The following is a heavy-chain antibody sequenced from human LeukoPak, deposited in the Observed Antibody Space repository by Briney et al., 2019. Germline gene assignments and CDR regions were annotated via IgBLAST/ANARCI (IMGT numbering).Heavy chain of an antibody. Sequence: GGSLRLSCAASGFTFSSYGMHWVRQAPGKGLEWVAVISYDGSNKYYADSVKGRFTISRDNSKNTLYLQMNSLRAEDTAVYYCARELVCSSTSCRTRRRGLDYWGQGTLVTVSS. CDR3: ARELVCSSTSCRTRRRGLDY. CDR2: ISYDGSNK. D-gene: IGHD2-2*01. CDR1: GFTFSSYG. V-gene: IGHV3-30*03. J-gene: IGHJ4*02.